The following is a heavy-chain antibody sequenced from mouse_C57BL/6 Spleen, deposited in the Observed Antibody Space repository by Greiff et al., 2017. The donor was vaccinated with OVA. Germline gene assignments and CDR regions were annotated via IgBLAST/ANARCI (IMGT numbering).Heavy chain of an antibody. CDR2: IWSGGST. Sequence: VMLVESGPGLVQPSQSLSITCTVSGFSLTSYGVHWVRQSPGKGLEWLGVIWSGGSTDYNAAFISRLSISKDNSKSQVFFKMNSLQADDTAIYYCARAPYDYGYAMDYWGQGTSVTVSS. J-gene: IGHJ4*01. CDR1: GFSLTSYG. V-gene: IGHV2-2*01. D-gene: IGHD2-4*01. CDR3: ARAPYDYGYAMDY.